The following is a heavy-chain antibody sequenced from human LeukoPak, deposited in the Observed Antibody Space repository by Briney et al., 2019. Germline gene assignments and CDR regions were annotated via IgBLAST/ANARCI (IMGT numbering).Heavy chain of an antibody. CDR3: AKDGGNWYDSRGNHLMRSYMDV. V-gene: IGHV3-30*18. D-gene: IGHD3-16*01. Sequence: PGGSLRLSCVTSGFTFINYGMHWVRQLPGKGLEWVAAISYDSEGNYHIDSVKGRFTISRDNSKNTLYLQMNSLRVEDTAVYYCAKDGGNWYDSRGNHLMRSYMDVWGKGTTVTVSS. CDR1: GFTFINYG. CDR2: ISYDSEGN. J-gene: IGHJ6*03.